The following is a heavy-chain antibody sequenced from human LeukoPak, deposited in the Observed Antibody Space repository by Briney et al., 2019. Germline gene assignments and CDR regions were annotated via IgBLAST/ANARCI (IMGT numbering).Heavy chain of an antibody. V-gene: IGHV4-59*08. CDR3: ARAAPGSIYYFDY. CDR2: MYYSGTS. CDR1: DVSFSSFY. J-gene: IGHJ4*02. D-gene: IGHD6-13*01. Sequence: PSETLSLTCTVPDVSFSSFYWSWIRQPPGKGLEWIGYMYYSGTSNYNPSLKSRVTMSVDTSKNQFSLNLSSVTAADTAFYYCARAAPGSIYYFDYWGQGTLVTVSS.